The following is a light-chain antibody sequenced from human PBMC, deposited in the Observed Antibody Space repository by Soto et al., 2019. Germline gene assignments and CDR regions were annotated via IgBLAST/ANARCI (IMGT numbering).Light chain of an antibody. CDR3: CSYAGSHTWV. V-gene: IGLV2-11*01. CDR2: DVD. Sequence: QSVLTQPRSVSGSFGQSVTISCTGTSSDVGDSDSVSWYQQHPGRAPKLMISDVDKRPSGVPDRFSGSKSGNTASLTIFGLQSDDEADYYCCSYAGSHTWVFGGGTKLTVL. J-gene: IGLJ3*02. CDR1: SSDVGDSDS.